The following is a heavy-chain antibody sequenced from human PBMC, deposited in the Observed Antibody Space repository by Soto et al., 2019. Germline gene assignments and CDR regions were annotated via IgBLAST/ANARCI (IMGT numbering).Heavy chain of an antibody. CDR3: ARGGGYLARWFDP. J-gene: IGHJ5*02. CDR1: GGSVSSGSYY. Sequence: SETLSLTCTVSGGSVSSGSYYWSWIRQPPGKGLEWIGYIYYSGTTNYNPSLKSRVTISVDTSKNQFSLKLSSVTAADTAVYYCARGGGYLARWFDPWGQGTLVTVSS. V-gene: IGHV4-61*01. CDR2: IYYSGTT. D-gene: IGHD5-12*01.